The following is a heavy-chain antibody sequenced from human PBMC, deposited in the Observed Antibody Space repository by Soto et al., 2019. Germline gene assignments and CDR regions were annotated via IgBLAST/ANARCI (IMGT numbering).Heavy chain of an antibody. Sequence: ESGGGVVQPGRSLELSCEASGFNFNNYPMHWVRQAPGKGLEWVAVIWYDGTEKFYADSLKGRFTISRDNSKNTLFLQMNSLRAEDTAVYYCAGNTPLFNWGQGTLVTVSS. V-gene: IGHV3-33*01. D-gene: IGHD2-2*02. J-gene: IGHJ1*01. CDR2: IWYDGTEK. CDR1: GFNFNNYP. CDR3: AGNTPLFN.